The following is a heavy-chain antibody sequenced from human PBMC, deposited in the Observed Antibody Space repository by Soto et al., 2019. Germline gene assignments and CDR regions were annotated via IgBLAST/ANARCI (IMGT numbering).Heavy chain of an antibody. V-gene: IGHV1-3*01. CDR3: ARRRDYYDSSGYLDFDY. D-gene: IGHD3-22*01. CDR1: GYIFTNYA. CDR2: IDAGNGNT. Sequence: ASVKVSCKASGYIFTNYAIHWVRQAPGQRLEWMGWIDAGNGNTKYSQRFQGRVTITRDTSASTAYMELSSLRSEDTAVYYCARRRDYYDSSGYLDFDYWGQGTLVTVSS. J-gene: IGHJ4*02.